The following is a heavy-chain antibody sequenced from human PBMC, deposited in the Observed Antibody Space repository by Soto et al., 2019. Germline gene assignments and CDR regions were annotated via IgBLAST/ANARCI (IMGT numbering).Heavy chain of an antibody. Sequence: PSETLSLTCTVSGGSISSYYWSWIRQPPGKGLEWIGYIYYSGSTNYNPSLKSRVTISVDTSKNQFSLKLSSVTAADTAVYYCARTIDHGDYYFDYWGQGTLVTVSS. CDR3: ARTIDHGDYYFDY. CDR1: GGSISSYY. V-gene: IGHV4-59*08. J-gene: IGHJ4*02. CDR2: IYYSGST. D-gene: IGHD4-17*01.